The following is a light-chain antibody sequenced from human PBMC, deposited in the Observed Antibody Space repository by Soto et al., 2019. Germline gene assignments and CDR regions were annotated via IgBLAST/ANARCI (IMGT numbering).Light chain of an antibody. V-gene: IGKV3-15*01. J-gene: IGKJ1*01. CDR3: QQIYTIPWA. Sequence: EIVMTQSPATLSVSPGERATLSCRASQSVSSNLAWYQHKPGQPPKLLIYWASTRESGVPDRFSGSGSGTDFTLTISSLQAEDVAVYYCQQIYTIPWAFGQGTKVEI. CDR1: QSVSSN. CDR2: WAS.